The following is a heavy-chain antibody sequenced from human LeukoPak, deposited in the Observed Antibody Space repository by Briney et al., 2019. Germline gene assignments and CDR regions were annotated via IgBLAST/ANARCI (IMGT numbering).Heavy chain of an antibody. Sequence: GGSLRLSCAASGFGFDDYGMSWVRQAPGKGLEWVSGINWNGGSTGYADSVKGRFTISRDNAKNSLFLQMNSLRAEDTALYYCARDGGEGYDYGDYGEGYFDYWGQGTLVTVSS. CDR3: ARDGGEGYDYGDYGEGYFDY. CDR1: GFGFDDYG. CDR2: INWNGGST. D-gene: IGHD4-17*01. V-gene: IGHV3-20*04. J-gene: IGHJ4*02.